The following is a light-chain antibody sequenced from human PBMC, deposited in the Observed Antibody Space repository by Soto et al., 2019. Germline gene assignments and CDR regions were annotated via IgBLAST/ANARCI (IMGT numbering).Light chain of an antibody. CDR3: VLYMGSGIWA. CDR2: NTN. J-gene: IGLJ2*01. V-gene: IGLV8-61*01. CDR1: SGSVSTSYY. Sequence: QTVVTQEPSFSVSPGGTVTLTCGLTSGSVSTSYYPIWYQQTPGQAPRALIYNTNTRSSGVPDRFSGSILGNKAALTITGAQADDESDYYCVLYMGSGIWAFGGGTKLTVL.